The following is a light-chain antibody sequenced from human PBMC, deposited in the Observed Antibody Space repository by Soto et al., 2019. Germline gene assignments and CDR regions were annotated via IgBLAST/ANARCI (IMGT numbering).Light chain of an antibody. CDR2: DVN. J-gene: IGLJ1*01. V-gene: IGLV2-11*01. CDR1: SGDVGAYNY. CDR3: CSYADTYTYH. Sequence: QSALTQPRSVSGSPGQSVTISCTGTSGDVGAYNYISWYQQHPGKVPKFLIYDVNKRPSGVPDRFFGSKSGNTASLTISGLQPEDEADYYCCSYADTYTYHFGPGTKLTVL.